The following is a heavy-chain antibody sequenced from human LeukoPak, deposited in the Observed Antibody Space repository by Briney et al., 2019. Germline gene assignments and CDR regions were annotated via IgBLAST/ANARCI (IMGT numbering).Heavy chain of an antibody. Sequence: PGGSLRLSCAVSGFTVSNSYMTWVRQAPGKGLEWVSVIYRGGNTYYADSVKGRFTISRDNSKNTLYLQMNSLRAGDTAVYYCARDLATDDSWGQGTLVTVSS. CDR1: GFTVSNSY. CDR3: ARDLATDDS. CDR2: IYRGGNT. V-gene: IGHV3-66*01. J-gene: IGHJ4*02.